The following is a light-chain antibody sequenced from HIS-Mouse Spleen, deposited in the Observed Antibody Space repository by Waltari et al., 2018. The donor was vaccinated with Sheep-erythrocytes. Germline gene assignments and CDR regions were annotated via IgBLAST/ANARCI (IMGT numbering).Light chain of an antibody. V-gene: IGLV3-1*01. CDR2: QDS. J-gene: IGLJ2*01. CDR1: KLGDKY. Sequence: SYELTQPPSVSVSPGQTASITCSGDKLGDKYACWYQQKPGQSPVLVIYQDSKRPSGITARCSGSNSGNTATLTISGTQAMDEADYYCQAWDSSTAWNVVFGGGTKLTVL. CDR3: QAWDSSTAWNVV.